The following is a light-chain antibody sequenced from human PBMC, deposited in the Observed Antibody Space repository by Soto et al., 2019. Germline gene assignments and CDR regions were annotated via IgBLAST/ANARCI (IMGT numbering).Light chain of an antibody. CDR3: SSFVASNTLL. V-gene: IGLV2-8*01. CDR2: EVT. CDR1: SSDIGGYDF. Sequence: QSALTQPPSASGSPGQSVTISCTGTSSDIGGYDFVSWYQQHPGKAPKLLIYEVTKRPSGVPDRFSGSKSGNTASLTVSGLQSEDEADYYCSSFVASNTLLFGGGTQLTVL. J-gene: IGLJ3*02.